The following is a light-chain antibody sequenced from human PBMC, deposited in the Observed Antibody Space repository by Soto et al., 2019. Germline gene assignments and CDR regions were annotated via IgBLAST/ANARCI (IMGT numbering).Light chain of an antibody. CDR3: CSYAGSSPYV. CDR2: EVS. Sequence: QSALTQPASVSGSPGQSITISCTGTSSDVGSYNLVSWYQQHPGKAPKLMIYEVSERLSGVSNRFSGSKSGNTASLTISGLQAEDEADYYCCSYAGSSPYVFGTGTKVTVL. CDR1: SSDVGSYNL. J-gene: IGLJ1*01. V-gene: IGLV2-23*02.